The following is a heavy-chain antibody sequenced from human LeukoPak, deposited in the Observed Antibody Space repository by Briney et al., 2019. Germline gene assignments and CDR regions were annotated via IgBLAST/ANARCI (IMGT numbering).Heavy chain of an antibody. CDR3: ARRDGSGYGMDV. D-gene: IGHD3-10*01. J-gene: IGHJ6*02. Sequence: SETLSLTCAVYGGSFSGYYWSWIRQPPGKGLEWIGEINHSGSTNYNPSLKSRVTISVDTSKNQFSLKLSSVTAADTAVYYCARRDGSGYGMDVWGQGTTVTVSS. CDR1: GGSFSGYY. V-gene: IGHV4-34*01. CDR2: INHSGST.